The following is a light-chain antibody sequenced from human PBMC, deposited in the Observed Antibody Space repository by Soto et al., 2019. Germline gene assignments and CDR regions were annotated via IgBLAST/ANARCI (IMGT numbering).Light chain of an antibody. J-gene: IGKJ4*01. CDR2: GAS. CDR3: QQFSNWPLT. V-gene: IGKV3-15*01. CDR1: HSISNN. Sequence: EIVMTQSPATLSVSPGERATLSCRASHSISNNLAWYQQKPGQAPRLLIYGASTRATDIPSKFSGSGSGTEFTLTISYLQSEDFAVYYCQQFSNWPLTFGGGTKGEI.